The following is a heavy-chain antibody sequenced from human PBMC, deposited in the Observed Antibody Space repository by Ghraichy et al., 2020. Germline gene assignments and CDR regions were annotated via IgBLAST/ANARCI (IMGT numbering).Heavy chain of an antibody. Sequence: GWISAYNGNTNYAQKLQGRVTMTTDTSTSTAYMELRSLRSDDTAVYYCAGSSGSGRTMNDYWGQGTLVTVAS. V-gene: IGHV1-18*01. J-gene: IGHJ4*02. CDR2: ISAYNGNT. CDR3: AGSSGSGRTMNDY. D-gene: IGHD3-10*01.